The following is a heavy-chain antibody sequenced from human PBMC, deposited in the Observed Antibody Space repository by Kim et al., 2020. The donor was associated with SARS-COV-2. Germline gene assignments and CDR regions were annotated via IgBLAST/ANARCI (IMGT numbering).Heavy chain of an antibody. CDR3: ARDLSPKGFDY. V-gene: IGHV3-30*04. CDR1: GFTFSSYA. J-gene: IGHJ4*02. Sequence: GGSLRLSCAASGFTFSSYAMHWVRQAPGKGLEWVAVISYDGSNKYYADSVKGRFTISRDNSKNTLYLQMNSLRAEDTAVYYCARDLSPKGFDYWGQGTLVTVSS. CDR2: ISYDGSNK.